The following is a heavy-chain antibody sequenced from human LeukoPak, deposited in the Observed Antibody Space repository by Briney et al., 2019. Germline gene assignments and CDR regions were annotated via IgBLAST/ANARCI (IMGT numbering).Heavy chain of an antibody. CDR3: ARAPFNP. CDR1: GGSVSSGSYY. V-gene: IGHV4-61*01. CDR2: IYYSGST. Sequence: PSETLSLTCTVSGGSVSSGSYYWSWIRQPPGKGLEWIGYIYYSGSTNYNPSLKSRVTISVDTSKNQFSLKLSSVTAADTAVYYCARAPFNPWGQGTLVTVSS. J-gene: IGHJ5*02.